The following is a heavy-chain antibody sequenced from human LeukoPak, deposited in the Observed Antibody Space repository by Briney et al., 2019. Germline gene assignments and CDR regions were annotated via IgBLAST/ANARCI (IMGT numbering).Heavy chain of an antibody. CDR3: ARGPGGRSGYYPLEDYYYYYYMDV. J-gene: IGHJ6*03. Sequence: ASVKVPCKASGYTFTSYGINWVRQAPGQGLEWMGWISAYKGNTNYAQKFQGRVTMTTDTSTTTAYMELRSLRSDDTAVYYCARGPGGRSGYYPLEDYYYYYYMDVWGKGTTVTVSS. CDR1: GYTFTSYG. V-gene: IGHV1-18*01. CDR2: ISAYKGNT. D-gene: IGHD3-22*01.